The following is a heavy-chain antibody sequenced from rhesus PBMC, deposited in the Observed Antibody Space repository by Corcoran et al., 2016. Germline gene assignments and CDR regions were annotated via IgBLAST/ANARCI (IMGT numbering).Heavy chain of an antibody. J-gene: IGHJ5-1*01. CDR1: GGSISSGYYY. CDR2: LPFSGTT. Sequence: QVQLQASGPGLVKPSATLSLTCAVSGGSISSGYYYWSWHRPPPGKGLEWIGYLPFSGTTSYNPSLKSRVTISRDTSKNQFSLKLSSVTAADTAVYYCASLFSLYYNRLDVWGPGVLVTVSS. V-gene: IGHV4-122*02. D-gene: IGHD2-2*01. CDR3: ASLFSLYYNRLDV.